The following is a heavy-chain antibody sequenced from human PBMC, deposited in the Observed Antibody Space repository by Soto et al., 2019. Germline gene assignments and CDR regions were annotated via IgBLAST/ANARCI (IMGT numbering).Heavy chain of an antibody. CDR1: GFTFDDYA. CDR2: ISWNSGSI. Sequence: SLRLSCAASGFTFDDYAMHWVRQAPGKGLEWVSGISWNSGSIGYADSVKGRFTISRDNAKNSLYLQMNSLRAEDTALYYCAKGRNWNDRAFDIWGQGTMVTVSS. J-gene: IGHJ3*02. V-gene: IGHV3-9*01. D-gene: IGHD1-1*01. CDR3: AKGRNWNDRAFDI.